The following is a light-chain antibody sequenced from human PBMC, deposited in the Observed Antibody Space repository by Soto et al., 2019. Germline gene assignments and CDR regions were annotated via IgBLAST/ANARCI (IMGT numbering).Light chain of an antibody. J-gene: IGKJ3*01. Sequence: DIQMTQSPTSLSASVGDRVTITCRASQDIRNFVAWYQQKPGKAPKLLIYAASTLQSGVPSRFSGSGSGTDFTLTITSPQPEDVATYSCQKYSSVPVFGPGTKVEIK. CDR2: AAS. CDR3: QKYSSVPV. CDR1: QDIRNF. V-gene: IGKV1-27*01.